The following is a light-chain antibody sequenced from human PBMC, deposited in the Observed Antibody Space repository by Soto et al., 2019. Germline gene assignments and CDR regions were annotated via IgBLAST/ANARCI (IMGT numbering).Light chain of an antibody. CDR2: DNN. Sequence: QSVLTQSPSVSAAPGQKVTISCSGSSSNTGNNYVSWYQQLPGTAPKLLIYDNNKRPSGIPDRFSGSKSGTSATLGITGLQTGAEADYYCGTWDSSLSAYVVFGGGTKLTVL. CDR1: SSNTGNNY. CDR3: GTWDSSLSAYVV. V-gene: IGLV1-51*01. J-gene: IGLJ2*01.